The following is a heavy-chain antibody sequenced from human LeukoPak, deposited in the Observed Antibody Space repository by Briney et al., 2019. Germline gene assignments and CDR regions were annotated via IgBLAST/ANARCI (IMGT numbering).Heavy chain of an antibody. J-gene: IGHJ4*02. CDR1: GYTFTSHG. D-gene: IGHD3-22*01. CDR3: ARESSYVSSGYYYPFDY. Sequence: GASVKVSCKASGYTFTSHGITWVRQAPGQGLEWMGWISAYNGDTNYAQKVQDRVTMTTDTSTSTAYMELRSLRSDDTAVYYCARESSYVSSGYYYPFDYWGQGTLVTVSS. V-gene: IGHV1-18*01. CDR2: ISAYNGDT.